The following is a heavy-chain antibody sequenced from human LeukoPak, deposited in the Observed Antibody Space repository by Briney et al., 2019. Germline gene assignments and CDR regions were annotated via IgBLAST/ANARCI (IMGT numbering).Heavy chain of an antibody. Sequence: GRSLRVSCAASGFTFSSYGMHWVRQAPGKGLEWVAVISYDGSNKYYADSVKGRFTISRDNSKNTLYLQMNSLRAEDTAVYYCAKDREMAPNYYFDYWGQGVLVSASS. V-gene: IGHV3-30*18. D-gene: IGHD5-24*01. J-gene: IGHJ4*02. CDR2: ISYDGSNK. CDR1: GFTFSSYG. CDR3: AKDREMAPNYYFDY.